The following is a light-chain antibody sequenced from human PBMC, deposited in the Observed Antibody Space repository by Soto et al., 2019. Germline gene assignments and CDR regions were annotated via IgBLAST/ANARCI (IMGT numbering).Light chain of an antibody. Sequence: TQSQASLPGPLGRGPTANASSSQRVLNTSNNKTYLAWYQQKPGQPLKLLIYWASTRESGVPDRFSGSGSGTDFTLTISSLQAEDVAVYYCQQYYSAPLLSFGGGTKVEIK. CDR3: QQYYSAPLLS. V-gene: IGKV4-1*01. J-gene: IGKJ4*01. CDR2: WAS. CDR1: QRVLNTSNNKTY.